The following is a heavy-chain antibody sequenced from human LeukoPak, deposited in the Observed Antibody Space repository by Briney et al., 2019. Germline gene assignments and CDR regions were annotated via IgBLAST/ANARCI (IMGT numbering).Heavy chain of an antibody. CDR1: GGSISSSSYY. D-gene: IGHD5-18*01. CDR3: ARGRYSYGSY. CDR2: IYYSGST. J-gene: IGHJ4*02. V-gene: IGHV4-39*07. Sequence: PSETLSLTCTVSGGSISSSSYYWGWIRQPPGKGLEWIGSIYYSGSTYYNPSLKSRVTISVDTSKNQFSLKLSSVTAADTAVYYCARGRYSYGSYWGQGTLVTVSS.